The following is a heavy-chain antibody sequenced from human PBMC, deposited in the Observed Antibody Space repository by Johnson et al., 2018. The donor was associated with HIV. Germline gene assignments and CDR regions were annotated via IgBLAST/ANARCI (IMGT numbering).Heavy chain of an antibody. V-gene: IGHV3-23*04. CDR1: GFTFDDYG. Sequence: VQLVESGGGVVRPGGSLRLSCAASGFTFDDYGMSWVRQAPGMGLEWVSTISGSGQTTYYADSVKGRFTISRDNSKNTLYLQMNSRRAEDTAVYYCARDPLGAGAFDIWGQGTMVTVSS. CDR2: ISGSGQTT. CDR3: ARDPLGAGAFDI. J-gene: IGHJ3*02.